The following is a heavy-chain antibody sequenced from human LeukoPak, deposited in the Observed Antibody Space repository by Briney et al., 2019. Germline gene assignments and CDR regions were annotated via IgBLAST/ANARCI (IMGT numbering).Heavy chain of an antibody. CDR2: MNPKSGNT. CDR1: GYTFTSYG. Sequence: GASVKVSCKASGYTFTSYGISWVRQAPGQGLEWMGWMNPKSGNTGYAQKFQGRVTITRNTSISTAYMELSSLRSEDTAVYYCARSIAARYDAFDIWGQGTTVTVSS. V-gene: IGHV1-8*03. J-gene: IGHJ3*02. CDR3: ARSIAARYDAFDI. D-gene: IGHD6-6*01.